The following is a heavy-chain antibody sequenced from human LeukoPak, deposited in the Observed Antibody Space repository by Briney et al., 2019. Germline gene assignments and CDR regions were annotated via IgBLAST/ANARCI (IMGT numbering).Heavy chain of an antibody. CDR3: AIQGITILRAVIITPSGYWFDP. D-gene: IGHD3-10*01. Sequence: ASVKVSCNVSGYALTELPMHWVRQAPGKGLEWMGGFDPEDGETIYALKFQGRVTMTEDTSTDTAYMELSSLRSEDTAVYYCAIQGITILRAVIITPSGYWFDPWSQGTLVTVSS. J-gene: IGHJ5*02. CDR1: GYALTELP. V-gene: IGHV1-24*01. CDR2: FDPEDGET.